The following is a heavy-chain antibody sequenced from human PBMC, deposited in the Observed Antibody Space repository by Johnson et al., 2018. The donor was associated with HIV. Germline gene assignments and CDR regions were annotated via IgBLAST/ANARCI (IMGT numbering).Heavy chain of an antibody. V-gene: IGHV3-23*04. CDR2: ISGSGGST. CDR3: ARACRDGYTCDAFDI. Sequence: VQLVESGGGLVQPGGSLRLSCAASGFTFSSYAMSWVRQAPGKGLEWVSAISGSGGSTYYADSVQGRFTISRDNAKNSLYLQMNSLRAEDTAVYYCARACRDGYTCDAFDIWGQGTMVTVSS. J-gene: IGHJ3*02. CDR1: GFTFSSYA. D-gene: IGHD5-24*01.